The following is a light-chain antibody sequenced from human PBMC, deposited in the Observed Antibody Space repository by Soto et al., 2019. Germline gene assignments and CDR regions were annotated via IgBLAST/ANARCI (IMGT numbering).Light chain of an antibody. Sequence: QSALTQPASVSGSPGQSITISCTGTSSDVGGCNYVSWYQQHPGKAPKLIIYDVSNRPSGVSNRFSGSKSGNTASLTISGLQTEDEADYYCNSYTTSSTHIFGGGTKLTVL. CDR1: SSDVGGCNY. J-gene: IGLJ2*01. CDR3: NSYTTSSTHI. CDR2: DVS. V-gene: IGLV2-14*01.